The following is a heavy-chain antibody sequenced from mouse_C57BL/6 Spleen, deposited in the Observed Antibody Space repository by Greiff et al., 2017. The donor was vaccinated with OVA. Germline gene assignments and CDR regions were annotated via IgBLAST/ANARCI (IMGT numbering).Heavy chain of an antibody. CDR2: FYPGSGST. Sequence: VQLQQSGAELVKPGASVKLSCKASGYTFTEYTIHWVKQRSGQGLEWIGWFYPGSGSTNYNEKFKSKATLTVDTSSSTAYMQLSSLTSEDSAVYYCARWYYGDYWGQGTTLTVSS. J-gene: IGHJ2*01. CDR1: GYTFTEYT. CDR3: ARWYYGDY. V-gene: IGHV1-62-2*01.